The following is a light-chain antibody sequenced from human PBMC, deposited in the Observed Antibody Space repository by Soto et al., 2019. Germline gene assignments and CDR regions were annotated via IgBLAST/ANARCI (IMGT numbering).Light chain of an antibody. J-gene: IGKJ1*01. CDR2: GAF. CDR3: LQYDDWPPWT. V-gene: IGKV3-15*01. CDR1: QSVTSN. Sequence: EIVMTQSPVTLSVSPGESATLSCRASQSVTSNLAWYQQKPGQAPRLLIYGAFIGATGIPARFSGSGSGTEFTLTISSLQSEDFAVYYCLQYDDWPPWTFGQGTQVEIK.